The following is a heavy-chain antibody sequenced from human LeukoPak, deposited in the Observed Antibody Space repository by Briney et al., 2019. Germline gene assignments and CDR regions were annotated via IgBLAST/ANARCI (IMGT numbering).Heavy chain of an antibody. Sequence: GGSLRLSCAASGFTFSRYSMNWVRQAPGKGLEWVSSISSSSSYIYYADSVKGRFTISRDNAKNSLYLQMNSLRAEDTAVYYCASCTGDTAMALDYWGQGTLVTVSS. J-gene: IGHJ4*02. CDR3: ASCTGDTAMALDY. D-gene: IGHD5-18*01. V-gene: IGHV3-21*01. CDR1: GFTFSRYS. CDR2: ISSSSSYI.